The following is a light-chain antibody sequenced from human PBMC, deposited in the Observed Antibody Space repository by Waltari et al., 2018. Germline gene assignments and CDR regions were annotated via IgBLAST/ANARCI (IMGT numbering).Light chain of an antibody. J-gene: IGLJ1*01. Sequence: QSVLTQPPSVSGTPGQRVTISRSGSSANIGSNPVTWYHQLPGTAPKVLIYSNNQRPSGVPDRFAGSKSGTSASLAISGLQSEDEADYYCAAWDDSLTSFVFGSGTTVTVL. CDR3: AAWDDSLTSFV. CDR1: SANIGSNP. V-gene: IGLV1-44*01. CDR2: SNN.